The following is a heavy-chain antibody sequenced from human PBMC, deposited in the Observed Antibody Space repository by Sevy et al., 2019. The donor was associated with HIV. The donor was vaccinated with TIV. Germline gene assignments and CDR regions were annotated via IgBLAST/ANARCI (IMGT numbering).Heavy chain of an antibody. Sequence: GGSLRLSCAASGIAFSTYAMFWVRQAPGKGLEWVSSISAGGYSTYYADSVKVRFTLSRDNSRNTLDLQMNSLRADDTDVYYWSRDFSDVYYYDSSATVDYWGQGTLVTVSS. CDR2: ISAGGYST. J-gene: IGHJ4*02. V-gene: IGHV3-23*01. D-gene: IGHD3-22*01. CDR3: SRDFSDVYYYDSSATVDY. CDR1: GIAFSTYA.